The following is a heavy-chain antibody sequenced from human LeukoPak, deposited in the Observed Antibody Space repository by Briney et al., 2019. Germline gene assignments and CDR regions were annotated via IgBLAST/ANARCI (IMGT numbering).Heavy chain of an antibody. Sequence: SATPSLTGTVFAPSIITYYWGWIRHRPGDGLEWVGLFYFSGNTTYTPSLKSRVTLSLETPKNPFSLKLPSVTAAHTAVSFCARVFYDSVGYALDYWGQGALVTASS. CDR3: ARVFYDSVGYALDY. CDR2: FYFSGNT. J-gene: IGHJ4*02. V-gene: IGHV4-59*01. CDR1: APSIITYY. D-gene: IGHD3-22*01.